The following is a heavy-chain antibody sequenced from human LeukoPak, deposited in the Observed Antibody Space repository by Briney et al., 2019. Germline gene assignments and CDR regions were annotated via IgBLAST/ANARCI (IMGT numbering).Heavy chain of an antibody. V-gene: IGHV3-23*01. D-gene: IGHD6-6*01. J-gene: IGHJ4*02. CDR3: ATNPKYSSYY. Sequence: VRQAPGXXXEWVSAISGSGGSTYYADSVKGRFTISRDNSKNTLYLQMNSLRAEDTAVYYCATNPKYSSYYWGQGTLVTVSS. CDR2: ISGSGGST.